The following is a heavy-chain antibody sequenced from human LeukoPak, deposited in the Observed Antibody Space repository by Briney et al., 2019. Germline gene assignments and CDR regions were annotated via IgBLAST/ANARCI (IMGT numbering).Heavy chain of an antibody. V-gene: IGHV4-39*01. Sequence: SETLSLTCAVSGGSVSSSSYYWGWIRQPPGKGREWSGRIYYSGSTYYNPSRKSRVTISEDTSKAQFSLKLSSVTAADTAVYYCGRAPDYWGQGTLVTVSS. CDR3: GRAPDY. CDR2: IYYSGST. J-gene: IGHJ4*02. CDR1: GGSVSSSSYY.